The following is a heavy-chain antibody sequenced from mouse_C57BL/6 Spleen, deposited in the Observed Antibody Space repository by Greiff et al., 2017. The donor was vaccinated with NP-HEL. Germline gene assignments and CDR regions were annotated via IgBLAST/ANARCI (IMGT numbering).Heavy chain of an antibody. Sequence: EVKLQQSGPELVKPGASVKISCKASGYSFTGYYMNWVKQSPEKSLEWIGEINPSTGGTTYNQKFKAKATLTVDKSYSTAYMQLKSLTSEDSAVYYCARGSLGYFDYWGQGTTLTVSS. J-gene: IGHJ2*01. D-gene: IGHD4-1*01. V-gene: IGHV1-42*01. CDR3: ARGSLGYFDY. CDR1: GYSFTGYY. CDR2: INPSTGGT.